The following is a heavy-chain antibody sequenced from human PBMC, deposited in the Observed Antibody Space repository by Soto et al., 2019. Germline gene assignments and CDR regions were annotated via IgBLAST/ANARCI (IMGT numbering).Heavy chain of an antibody. CDR1: GFTFSDYA. Sequence: PGGSMRVSCAASGFTFSDYAMHWVRPDPGKGLEWVAVVSHDGRNTHYADSVKGRFTISRDSSKNTVSLEMTSLRAEDTAVYYCAKGGRQWLVTSDFNYWGQGALVTVSS. CDR2: VSHDGRNT. CDR3: AKGGRQWLVTSDFNY. D-gene: IGHD6-19*01. V-gene: IGHV3-30*18. J-gene: IGHJ4*02.